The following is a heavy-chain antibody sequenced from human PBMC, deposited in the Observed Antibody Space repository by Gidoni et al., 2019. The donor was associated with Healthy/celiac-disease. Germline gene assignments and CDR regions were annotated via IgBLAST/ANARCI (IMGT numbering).Heavy chain of an antibody. V-gene: IGHV4-34*01. CDR3: ARGDKFGPSSWFDP. J-gene: IGHJ5*02. D-gene: IGHD2-2*01. CDR2: INHSGST. Sequence: QVQLQQWGAGLLKPSETLSLTCAVYGGSFSGYYWGWIRQPPGKGLEWIGEINHSGSTNYNPSLKSRVTISVDTSKNQFSLKLSSVTAADTAVYYCARGDKFGPSSWFDPWGQGTLVTVSS. CDR1: GGSFSGYY.